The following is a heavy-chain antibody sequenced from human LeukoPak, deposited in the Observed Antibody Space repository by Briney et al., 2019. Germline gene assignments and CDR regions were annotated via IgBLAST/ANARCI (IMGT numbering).Heavy chain of an antibody. CDR2: INHSGST. CDR3: ARGEWLVLYDS. Sequence: PSETLSLTCAVYGGSFSGYYWSWIRQPPGKGLEWIGEINHSGSTNYNPSLKSRVTISVDTSKNQFSLKLSSVTAADTAMYYCARGEWLVLYDSWGQGTLVTVSS. D-gene: IGHD6-19*01. J-gene: IGHJ4*02. CDR1: GGSFSGYY. V-gene: IGHV4-34*01.